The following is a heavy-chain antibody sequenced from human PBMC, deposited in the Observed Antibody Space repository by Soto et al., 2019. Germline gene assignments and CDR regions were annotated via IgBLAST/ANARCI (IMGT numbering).Heavy chain of an antibody. V-gene: IGHV4-61*08. CDR1: GGTILSGGYS. J-gene: IGHJ5*02. D-gene: IGHD4-4*01. Sequence: PATLSLTCDGSGGTILSGGYSWNWIRQPPGPGLEWIGYIYYSGSTNYNPSLKSRVTISVDTSKNQFSLKLSSVTAADTAVYYCSRDLDYNTCFWFYTSGQVAMVTVAS. CDR3: SRDLDYNTCFWFYT. CDR2: IYYSGST.